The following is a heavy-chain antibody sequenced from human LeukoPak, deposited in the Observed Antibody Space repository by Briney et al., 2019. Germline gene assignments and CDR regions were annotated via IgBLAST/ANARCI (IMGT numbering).Heavy chain of an antibody. J-gene: IGHJ4*02. CDR3: AKVALRDYDIFGLDY. Sequence: GGSLRLSCAASGFTFSSYAMSWVRQAPGKGLEWVSGISGSGGSTYYADSVKGRFTISRDNSKNTLYLQMNSLRAEDTAVYYCAKVALRDYDIFGLDYWGQGTLVTVSS. CDR2: ISGSGGST. D-gene: IGHD3-9*01. CDR1: GFTFSSYA. V-gene: IGHV3-23*01.